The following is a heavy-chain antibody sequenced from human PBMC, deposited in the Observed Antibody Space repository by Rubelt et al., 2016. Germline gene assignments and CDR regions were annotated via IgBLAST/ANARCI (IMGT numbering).Heavy chain of an antibody. V-gene: IGHV1-2*02. D-gene: IGHD4-11*01. CDR1: GNTFIGDY. CDR2: INPKSGGR. CDR3: ATMTTFYYYMGV. Sequence: QEQLVQSGAEVKKPGASVKVSCMASGNTFIGDYIYWVRQAPGQGLEGMGWINPKSGGRTYTQKFQGRVTRTRDTANSTVYMELSSLRSDDTAIYYCATMTTFYYYMGVWGKGATVTVSS. J-gene: IGHJ6*03.